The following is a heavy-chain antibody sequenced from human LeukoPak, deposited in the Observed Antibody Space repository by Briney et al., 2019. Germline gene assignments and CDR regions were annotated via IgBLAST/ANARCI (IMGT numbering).Heavy chain of an antibody. D-gene: IGHD5-12*01. J-gene: IGHJ4*02. CDR3: ARETESGYDFDY. Sequence: SVKVSCKASGYAFDSYGLTWVRQAPGQGLEWMGRIIPIHGITNYAQKFQGRVTITTDKSTNTAYMELSSLRSEDTAVYYCARETESGYDFDYWGQGTLVTVSS. CDR2: IIPIHGIT. CDR1: GYAFDSYG. V-gene: IGHV1-69*04.